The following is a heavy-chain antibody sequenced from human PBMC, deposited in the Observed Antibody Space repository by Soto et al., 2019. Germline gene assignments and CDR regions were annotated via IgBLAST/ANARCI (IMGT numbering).Heavy chain of an antibody. Sequence: EVPLVESGGGLVQPGGSLRLSCAASGFTFSSYSMNWVRQAPGKGLEWVSYISSSSSTIYYADSVKGRFTISRDNAKNSLYLQMNSLRAEDTDVYYCAGGIAAAGTAVFDYWGQGTLVTVSS. V-gene: IGHV3-48*01. CDR1: GFTFSSYS. CDR3: AGGIAAAGTAVFDY. CDR2: ISSSSSTI. D-gene: IGHD6-13*01. J-gene: IGHJ4*02.